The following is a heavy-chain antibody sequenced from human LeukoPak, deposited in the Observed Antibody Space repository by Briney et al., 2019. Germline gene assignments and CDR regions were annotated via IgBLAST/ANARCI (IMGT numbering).Heavy chain of an antibody. CDR3: AKEYCSGGSCSYHYYYYYGMDV. V-gene: IGHV3-23*01. CDR2: ISGSGGST. J-gene: IGHJ6*02. Sequence: GGSLRLSCAASGFTFSSYAMSWVRQAPGKGLEWVSAISGSGGSTYYADSVKGRFTISRDNSKNTLYLQMNGLRAEDTAVYYCAKEYCSGGSCSYHYYYYYGMDVWGQGTTVTVSS. CDR1: GFTFSSYA. D-gene: IGHD2-15*01.